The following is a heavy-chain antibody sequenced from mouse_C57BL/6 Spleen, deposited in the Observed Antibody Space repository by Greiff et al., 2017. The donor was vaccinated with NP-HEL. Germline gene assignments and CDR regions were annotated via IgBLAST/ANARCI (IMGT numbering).Heavy chain of an antibody. D-gene: IGHD2-4*01. CDR1: GYTFTDYY. CDR2: INPNNGGT. Sequence: EVQLQQSGPELVKPGASVKISCKASGYTFTDYYMNWVKQSHGKSLEWIGDINPNNGGTSYNQKFKGKATLTVDKSSSTAYMELRSLTSEDSAVYYCEGYDYDWYFDVWGTGTTVTVSS. J-gene: IGHJ1*03. CDR3: EGYDYDWYFDV. V-gene: IGHV1-26*01.